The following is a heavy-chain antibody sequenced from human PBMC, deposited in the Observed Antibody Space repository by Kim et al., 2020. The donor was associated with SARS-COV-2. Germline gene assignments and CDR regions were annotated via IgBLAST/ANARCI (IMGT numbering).Heavy chain of an antibody. V-gene: IGHV3-73*01. CDR2: IRSKANSYAT. CDR1: GFTFSDSA. J-gene: IGHJ3*02. Sequence: GGSLRLSCAASGFTFSDSAMYWVRQASGKGLEWVGRIRSKANSYATAYAASVKGRFTISRDDSKNTAYLQMNSLKTEDTAIYYCTRVPPYSNSWWDAFDICGQETMVTLSS. CDR3: TRVPPYSNSWWDAFDI. D-gene: IGHD6-13*01.